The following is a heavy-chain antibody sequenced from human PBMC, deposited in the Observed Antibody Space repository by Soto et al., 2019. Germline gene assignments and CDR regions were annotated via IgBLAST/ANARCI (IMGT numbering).Heavy chain of an antibody. J-gene: IGHJ4*02. D-gene: IGHD2-15*01. CDR1: GGSISSSSYY. CDR3: ARPPGDCSGGSCYYCDY. Sequence: SETLSLTCTVSGGSISSSSYYWGWIRQPPGKGLEWIGSIYYSGSTYYNPSLKSRVTISVDTSKNQFSLKLSSVTAADTAVYYCARPPGDCSGGSCYYCDYWGQGTLVTVS. CDR2: IYYSGST. V-gene: IGHV4-39*01.